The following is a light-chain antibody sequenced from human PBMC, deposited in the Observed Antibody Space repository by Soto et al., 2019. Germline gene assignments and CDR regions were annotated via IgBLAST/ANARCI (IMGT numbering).Light chain of an antibody. CDR3: QHFGGSLPVT. J-gene: IGKJ5*01. Sequence: EIVLTQSPGTLSLSPGERATLSSRAVQSVSSSYLAWYQQKPGQAPRLLIYGASSRATGIPDRFSGSGSGTDFTLTISRLEPEDFAVYYCQHFGGSLPVTFGQGTRLEIK. CDR2: GAS. CDR1: QSVSSSY. V-gene: IGKV3-20*01.